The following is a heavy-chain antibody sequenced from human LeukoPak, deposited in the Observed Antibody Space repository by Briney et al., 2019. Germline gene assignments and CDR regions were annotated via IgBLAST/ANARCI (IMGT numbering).Heavy chain of an antibody. CDR2: IYSDGVT. CDR1: GFIVNSYA. CDR3: ARDRAEGKTWVEFDP. J-gene: IGHJ5*02. V-gene: IGHV3-66*02. Sequence: TGGSLRLSCAASGFIVNSYAMSWVRQAPGKGLAWVSLIYSDGVTQYADSVKGRFTISRDNSKNTLYLQMNSLRDEDTAVYFCARDRAEGKTWVEFDPWGQGTPVTVSS.